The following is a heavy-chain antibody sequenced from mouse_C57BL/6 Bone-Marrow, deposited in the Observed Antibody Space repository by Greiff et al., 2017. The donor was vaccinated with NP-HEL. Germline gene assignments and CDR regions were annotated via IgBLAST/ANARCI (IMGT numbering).Heavy chain of an antibody. CDR2: ISYSGST. CDR1: GYSITSGYD. Sequence: DVQLQESGPGMVKPSQSLSLTCTVTGYSITSGYDWHWIRHFPGNKLEWMGYISYSGSTNYNPSLKSRISITHDPSKNHFFLKLNSVTTEDTATYYCARVVWWYFDVWGTGTTVTVSS. D-gene: IGHD6-2*01. J-gene: IGHJ1*03. CDR3: ARVVWWYFDV. V-gene: IGHV3-1*01.